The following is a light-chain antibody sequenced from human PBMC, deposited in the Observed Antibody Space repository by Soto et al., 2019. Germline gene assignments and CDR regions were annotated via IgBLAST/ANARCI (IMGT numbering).Light chain of an antibody. CDR3: QSYDTSLSGVV. V-gene: IGLV1-40*01. CDR1: SSNIGIPYD. CDR2: GDS. Sequence: QSVLTQPPSVSGAPGQRVTISCTGSSSNIGIPYDVHWYQQLPGTAPKLLIYGDSNRPSGVPDRFSGSKSGTSASLAITGLQAEDEADYYCQSYDTSLSGVVFGGGTMLTVL. J-gene: IGLJ2*01.